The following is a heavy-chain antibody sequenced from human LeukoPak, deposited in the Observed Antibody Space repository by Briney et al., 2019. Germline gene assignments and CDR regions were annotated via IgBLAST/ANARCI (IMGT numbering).Heavy chain of an antibody. J-gene: IGHJ4*02. CDR1: GGSISSSSYY. CDR2: IYYSGSI. CDR3: ARLEGSSYY. D-gene: IGHD2-15*01. V-gene: IGHV4-39*01. Sequence: SETLSLTCTVSGGSISSSSYYWGWIRQPPGKGLEWNGSIYYSGSIYYNPSLKSRVTISVDTSKNQFSLKLSSVTAADTAVYYCARLEGSSYYWGQGTLVTVSS.